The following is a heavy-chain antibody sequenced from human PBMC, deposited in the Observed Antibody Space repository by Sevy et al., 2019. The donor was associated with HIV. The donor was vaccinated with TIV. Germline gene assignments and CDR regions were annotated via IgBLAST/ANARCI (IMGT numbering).Heavy chain of an antibody. V-gene: IGHV1-2*02. Sequence: ASVKVSCKASGYTFTAYYIHWVRQAPGQGLEWMGWINPNSGGTTYSQRFQGRVTLTRDTSIGTAYMELSSLRSDDTAIYYCARPASMYYYHGSTGLYYFDYWGQGTLVTVSS. CDR2: INPNSGGT. D-gene: IGHD3-10*01. CDR1: GYTFTAYY. CDR3: ARPASMYYYHGSTGLYYFDY. J-gene: IGHJ4*02.